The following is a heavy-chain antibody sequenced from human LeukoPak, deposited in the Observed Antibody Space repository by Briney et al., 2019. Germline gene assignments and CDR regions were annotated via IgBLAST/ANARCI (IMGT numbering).Heavy chain of an antibody. V-gene: IGHV4-4*07. CDR2: FYSSGTN. CDR1: GGSMITYS. CDR3: VRDDPGRFDT. Sequence: SETLSLTCTVSGGSMITYSWSWIRQSAGKGLEWIGRFYSSGTNYYNPSLKSRVSMSLVTSKTEVSLEMRSVTAADTAVYYCVRDDPGRFDTWGQGTLVTVSS. J-gene: IGHJ5*02.